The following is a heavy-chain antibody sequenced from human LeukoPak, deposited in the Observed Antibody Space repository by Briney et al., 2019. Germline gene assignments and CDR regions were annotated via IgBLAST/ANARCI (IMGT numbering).Heavy chain of an antibody. CDR2: IYHSGST. CDR3: ARQLSSYDFWSGYYKT. V-gene: IGHV4-39*01. CDR1: GGSISSSSYY. D-gene: IGHD3-3*01. J-gene: IGHJ5*02. Sequence: PSETLSLTCTVSGGSISSSSYYWGWIRQPPGKGLEWIGSIYHSGSTYYNPSLKSRVTISVDTSKNQFSLKLSSVTAADTAVYYCARQLSSYDFWSGYYKTWGQGTLVTVSS.